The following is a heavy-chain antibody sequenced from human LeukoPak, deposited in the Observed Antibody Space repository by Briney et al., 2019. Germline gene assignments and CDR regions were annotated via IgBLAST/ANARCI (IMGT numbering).Heavy chain of an antibody. Sequence: GGSLRLSCAASGFTFSTYSMNWVRQAPGKGLERVSSISSSSSDMFYADSVRGRFTITRDNAKNSLYLQMNSLRADDTAVSYCARAGYNSGWDFAWFDPWGQGTLVTVSS. CDR1: GFTFSTYS. CDR2: ISSSSSDM. J-gene: IGHJ5*02. CDR3: ARAGYNSGWDFAWFDP. D-gene: IGHD6-19*01. V-gene: IGHV3-21*01.